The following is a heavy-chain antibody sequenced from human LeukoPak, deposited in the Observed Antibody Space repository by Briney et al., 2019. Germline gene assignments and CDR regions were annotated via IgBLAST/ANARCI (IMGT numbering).Heavy chain of an antibody. CDR3: ARNRRASKRDYCSSTSCRHNWFDP. CDR2: INPNSGGT. V-gene: IGHV1-2*06. J-gene: IGHJ5*02. Sequence: ASVKVSCKASGYTFTGYYMHWVRQAPGQGLEWMGRINPNSGGTNYAQKFQGRVTVTRDTSISTAYMELSRLRSDDTAVYYCARNRRASKRDYCSSTSCRHNWFDPWGQGTLVTVSS. CDR1: GYTFTGYY. D-gene: IGHD2-2*01.